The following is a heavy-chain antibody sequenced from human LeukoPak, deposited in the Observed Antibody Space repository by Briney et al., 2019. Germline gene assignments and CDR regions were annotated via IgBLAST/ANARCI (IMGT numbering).Heavy chain of an antibody. Sequence: PSETLSLTCAVYGGSFSGYYWSWIRQPPGKGLEWIGEINHSGSTNYNPSLKSRVTISVDTSKNQFSLKLSSVTAADTAVYYCARGGRPRLDYWGQGTLVTVSS. J-gene: IGHJ4*02. CDR2: INHSGST. V-gene: IGHV4-34*01. CDR1: GGSFSGYY. CDR3: ARGGRPRLDY.